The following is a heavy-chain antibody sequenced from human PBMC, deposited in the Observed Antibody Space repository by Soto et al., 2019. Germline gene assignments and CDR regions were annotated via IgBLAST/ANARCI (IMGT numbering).Heavy chain of an antibody. CDR1: GGSISSYY. CDR3: ARRSATNCFAP. D-gene: IGHD1-26*01. CDR2: IYYSGST. Sequence: SETLSLTCTVSGGSISSYYWSWIRQPPGKGLEWIGYIYYSGSTNYNPSLKSRVTISVDTSKNQFSLKLSSVTAADTAVYYCARRSATNCFAPWGQGTLVPVSS. V-gene: IGHV4-59*08. J-gene: IGHJ5*02.